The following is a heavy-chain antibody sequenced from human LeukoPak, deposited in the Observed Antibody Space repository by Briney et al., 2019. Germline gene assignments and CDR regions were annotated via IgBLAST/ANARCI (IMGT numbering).Heavy chain of an antibody. CDR1: GGSISSYY. J-gene: IGHJ6*04. CDR3: ARDGRGYKGPSGYYYYGMDV. V-gene: IGHV4-59*01. CDR2: IYYSGST. D-gene: IGHD1-14*01. Sequence: SETLSLTCTVSGGSISSYYWSWIRQPPGKGREWIGYIYYSGSTNYNPSLKSRVTRSVDTSKNQFSLKLSSVTAADTAVYYCARDGRGYKGPSGYYYYGMDVWGKGTTVTVSS.